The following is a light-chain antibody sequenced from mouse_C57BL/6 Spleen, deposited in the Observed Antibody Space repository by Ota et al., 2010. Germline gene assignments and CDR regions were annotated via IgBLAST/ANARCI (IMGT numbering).Light chain of an antibody. CDR3: SQSTHVPFT. Sequence: PCRAEPRVLSQQPTTWYTPKIHMSLPRTSHQYASQSISGIPSRFSGSGSGTDFTLKISRVEAEDLGVYFCSQSTHVPFTFGSGTKLEIK. CDR1: RVLSQQ. J-gene: IGKJ4*01. CDR2: AS. V-gene: IGKV5-43*01.